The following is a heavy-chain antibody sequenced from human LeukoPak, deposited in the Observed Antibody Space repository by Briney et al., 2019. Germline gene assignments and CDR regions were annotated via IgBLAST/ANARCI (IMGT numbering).Heavy chain of an antibody. Sequence: ASVKVSCKTSGYTFAAYYIHWVRQAPGQGLEWMGWISAYNGNTNYAQKLQGRVTMTTDTSTSTAYMELRSLRSDDTAVYYCARDSNPQYYYDSSGPKYFQHWGQGTLVTVSS. CDR3: ARDSNPQYYYDSSGPKYFQH. J-gene: IGHJ1*01. CDR2: ISAYNGNT. V-gene: IGHV1-18*04. CDR1: GYTFAAYY. D-gene: IGHD3-22*01.